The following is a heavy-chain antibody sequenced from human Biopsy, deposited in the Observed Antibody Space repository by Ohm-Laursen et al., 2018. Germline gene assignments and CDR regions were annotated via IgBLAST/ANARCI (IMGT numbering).Heavy chain of an antibody. V-gene: IGHV4-59*08. CDR1: DDSIRNFY. Sequence: PSQTLSLTCTVSDDSIRNFYWTWIRQPPGQGLEWIGHASYSGYTNYNPSLKSRVTISVDTSKTHFSLNLRSATAADTAVYSCARLGNFWNAEDGLDLWGLGTMVTVSS. D-gene: IGHD3-3*01. CDR3: ARLGNFWNAEDGLDL. J-gene: IGHJ3*01. CDR2: ASYSGYT.